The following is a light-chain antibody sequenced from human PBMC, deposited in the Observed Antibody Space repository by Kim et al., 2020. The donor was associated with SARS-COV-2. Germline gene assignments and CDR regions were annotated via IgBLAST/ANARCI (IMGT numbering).Light chain of an antibody. J-gene: IGLJ1*01. CDR2: SND. Sequence: GQRVTISCSGSTSNIGTNPVSWYRQLPGAAPKLLIYSNDQRPSGVPDRFSGSKSGTSASLAISRFQSEDETGFYCAAWDDSLSGYVFGAGTKVTVL. CDR3: AAWDDSLSGYV. V-gene: IGLV1-44*01. CDR1: TSNIGTNP.